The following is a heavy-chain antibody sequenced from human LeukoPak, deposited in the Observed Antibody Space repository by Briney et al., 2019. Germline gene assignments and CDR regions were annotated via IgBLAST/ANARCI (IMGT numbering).Heavy chain of an antibody. J-gene: IGHJ3*02. CDR1: GGSFSGYY. V-gene: IGHV4-34*01. Sequence: SETLSLTCAVYGGSFSGYYWSWIRQPPGKGLEWIGEINHSGSTNYNPSLKSRVTISVDTSKNQFSLKLSSVTAADTAVYYCARSGIHSKVLLWFGEDDAFDIWGQGTMVTVSS. CDR3: ARSGIHSKVLLWFGEDDAFDI. D-gene: IGHD3-10*01. CDR2: INHSGST.